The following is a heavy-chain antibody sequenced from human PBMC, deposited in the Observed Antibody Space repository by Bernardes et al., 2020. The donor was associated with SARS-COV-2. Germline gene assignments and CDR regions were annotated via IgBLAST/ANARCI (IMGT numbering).Heavy chain of an antibody. Sequence: GGSLRLSCAASGFTFSTYAMSWVRQAPGKGLEWVSAISGSGGSTYYADSVKGRFTISRDNSKNTLYLQLNSLRAEDTAVYYCAKALSGSYSGPYYGMDVWGQGTTVTVSS. J-gene: IGHJ6*02. CDR3: AKALSGSYSGPYYGMDV. D-gene: IGHD1-26*01. CDR2: ISGSGGST. V-gene: IGHV3-23*01. CDR1: GFTFSTYA.